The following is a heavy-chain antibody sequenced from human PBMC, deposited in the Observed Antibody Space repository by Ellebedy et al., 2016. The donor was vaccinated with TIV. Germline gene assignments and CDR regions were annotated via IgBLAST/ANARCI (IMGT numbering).Heavy chain of an antibody. Sequence: GESLKISCAASGFPFSSFWITWVRQAPGKGLEWVANTKEDGSEKYYVDSVRGRITISRDNAKNSLYLQMNSLRAEDTAVYYCARDRWYDNFDYWGQGILVTVSS. J-gene: IGHJ4*02. CDR3: ARDRWYDNFDY. D-gene: IGHD3-9*01. V-gene: IGHV3-7*01. CDR2: TKEDGSEK. CDR1: GFPFSSFW.